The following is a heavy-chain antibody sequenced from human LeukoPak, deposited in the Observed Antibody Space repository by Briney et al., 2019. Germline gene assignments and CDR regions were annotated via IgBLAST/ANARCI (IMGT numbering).Heavy chain of an antibody. CDR1: GYTFTSYG. CDR2: INPSGGST. J-gene: IGHJ4*02. Sequence: GASVKVSCKASGYTFTSYGFSWVRQAPGQGLEWMGIINPSGGSTSYAQKFQGRVTMTRDTSTSTVYMELSSLRSEDTAVYYCAREAPALLNYYGSGIPYFDYWGQGTLVTVSS. D-gene: IGHD3-10*01. V-gene: IGHV1-46*01. CDR3: AREAPALLNYYGSGIPYFDY.